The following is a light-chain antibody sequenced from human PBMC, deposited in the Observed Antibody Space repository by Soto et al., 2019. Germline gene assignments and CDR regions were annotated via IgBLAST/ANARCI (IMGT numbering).Light chain of an antibody. CDR1: SNDVGRYNQ. J-gene: IGLJ2*01. CDR3: CSYAGSNTLI. Sequence: QSALTQPASVSGSPGQSITISCTGSSNDVGRYNQVSWYQQHPGKAPKVMIYEVNKRPSGVPDRFSASKSGNTASLTVSGLQAEDEADYYCCSYAGSNTLIFGGGTKLTVL. V-gene: IGLV2-23*02. CDR2: EVN.